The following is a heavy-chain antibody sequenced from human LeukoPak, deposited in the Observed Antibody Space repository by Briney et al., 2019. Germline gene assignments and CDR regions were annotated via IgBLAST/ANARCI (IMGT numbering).Heavy chain of an antibody. J-gene: IGHJ4*02. V-gene: IGHV3-23*01. CDR1: GFTFSSYA. CDR2: ISGSGGST. Sequence: GGSLRLSCAASGFTFSSYAMSWFRQARGEGLEWVSAISGSGGSTYYADSVKGRFTVSRDNSKNTLYLQMNSLRAEDTAIYYCAKDRDLRQGYYFDHWGQGTLVTVSS. CDR3: AKDRDLRQGYYFDH.